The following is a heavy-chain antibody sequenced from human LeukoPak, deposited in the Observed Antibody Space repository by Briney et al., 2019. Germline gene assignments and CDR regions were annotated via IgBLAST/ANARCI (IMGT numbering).Heavy chain of an antibody. CDR2: INHSGST. J-gene: IGHJ4*02. Sequence: SETLSLTCAVYGGSFSGYYWSWIRQPPGKGLEWIGEINHSGSTNYNPSLKSRVAISVDTSKNRFSLKLSSVTAADTAVYYCARGKAYDSSGYLAFDYWGQGTLVTVSS. CDR3: ARGKAYDSSGYLAFDY. V-gene: IGHV4-34*01. D-gene: IGHD3-22*01. CDR1: GGSFSGYY.